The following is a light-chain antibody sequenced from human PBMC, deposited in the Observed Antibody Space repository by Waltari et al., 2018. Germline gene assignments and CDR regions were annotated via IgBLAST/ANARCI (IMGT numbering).Light chain of an antibody. J-gene: IGKJ5*01. CDR2: DAS. V-gene: IGKV3-11*01. Sequence: EIVLTQSPATLSLSPGERATLSCRASQSVSRYLAWYQQKPGQAPRSLIYDASNRATGIPARFSGSGSGTDFTLTISSLEPEDFAVYYCQQRSNLPPITFGQGTRLEIK. CDR3: QQRSNLPPIT. CDR1: QSVSRY.